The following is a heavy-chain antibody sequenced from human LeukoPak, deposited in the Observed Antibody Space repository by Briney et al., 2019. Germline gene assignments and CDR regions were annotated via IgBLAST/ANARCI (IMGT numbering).Heavy chain of an antibody. J-gene: IGHJ5*02. CDR2: INPNSGGT. V-gene: IGHV1-2*04. Sequence: EASVKVSCKASGYTFTGYYMHWVRQAPGQGLEWMGWINPNSGGTNYAQKFQGWVTMTRDTSISTAYMELSRLRSDDTAVYYCARDRGSIAAALNWFDPWGQGTLVTVSS. D-gene: IGHD6-13*01. CDR3: ARDRGSIAAALNWFDP. CDR1: GYTFTGYY.